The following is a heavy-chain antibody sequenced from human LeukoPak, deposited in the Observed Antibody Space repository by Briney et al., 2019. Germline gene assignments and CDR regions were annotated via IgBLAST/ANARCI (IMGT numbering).Heavy chain of an antibody. CDR2: IYYSGST. CDR3: ARHRGYYDTKPLDI. V-gene: IGHV4-39*01. J-gene: IGHJ3*02. D-gene: IGHD3-22*01. CDR1: GGSISSSSYY. Sequence: SETLSLTCTVSGGSISSSSYYWGWIRQPPGKGLEWIGSIYYSGSTYYSPSLKSRITISVDTSKNQFSLKLYSVTAADTAVFYCARHRGYYDTKPLDIWGQGTMVTVSS.